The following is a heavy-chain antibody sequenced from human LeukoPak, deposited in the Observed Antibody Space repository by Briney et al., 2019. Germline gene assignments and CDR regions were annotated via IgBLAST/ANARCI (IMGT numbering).Heavy chain of an antibody. J-gene: IGHJ4*02. CDR3: ARVMRDCSGGSCYEDLDY. D-gene: IGHD2-15*01. Sequence: ASVKVSCKASGYTFTSYAMHWVRQAPGQRLEWMGWINAGNGNTKYSQRFQGRVTMTRNTSISTAYIELSSLRSEDTAVYYCARVMRDCSGGSCYEDLDYWGQGTLVTVSS. V-gene: IGHV1-3*01. CDR1: GYTFTSYA. CDR2: INAGNGNT.